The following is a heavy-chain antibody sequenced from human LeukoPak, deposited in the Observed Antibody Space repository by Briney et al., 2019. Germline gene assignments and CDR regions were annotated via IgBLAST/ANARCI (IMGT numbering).Heavy chain of an antibody. CDR2: IIPIFGTA. CDR3: AREGGFREGNNAFDI. V-gene: IGHV1-69*01. J-gene: IGHJ3*02. D-gene: IGHD3-10*01. Sequence: SVKVSCKASGGTFSSYAISWVRQAPGQGLEWMGGIIPIFGTANYAQKFQGRVTITADESTSTVYMELSSLRSEDTAVYYCAREGGFREGNNAFDIWGQGTMVTVSS. CDR1: GGTFSSYA.